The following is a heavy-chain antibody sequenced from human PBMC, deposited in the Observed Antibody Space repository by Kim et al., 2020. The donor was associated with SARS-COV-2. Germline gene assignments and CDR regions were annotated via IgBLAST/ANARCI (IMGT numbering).Heavy chain of an antibody. CDR3: ASLHFGSQYWYFDL. J-gene: IGHJ2*01. Sequence: NPTPQSRVTHSVATSKNQFSLKLSSVTAADTAVYYCASLHFGSQYWYFDLWGRGTLVTVSS. V-gene: IGHV4-30-2*05. D-gene: IGHD3-10*01.